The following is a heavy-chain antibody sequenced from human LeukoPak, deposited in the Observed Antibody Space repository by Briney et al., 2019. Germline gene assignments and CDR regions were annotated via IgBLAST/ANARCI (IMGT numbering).Heavy chain of an antibody. CDR1: GNSISSGDYY. J-gene: IGHJ4*02. CDR3: ARASYSYDISGWVPFDY. CDR2: IYTSGST. Sequence: SETLCLTCTVSGNSISSGDYYWSWIRQPAGKGLEWIGRIYTSGSTTYNPSLKSRVTISGDTSENQFSLRLSSVTAADTAVYYCARASYSYDISGWVPFDYWGQGTLVTVSS. D-gene: IGHD3-22*01. V-gene: IGHV4-61*02.